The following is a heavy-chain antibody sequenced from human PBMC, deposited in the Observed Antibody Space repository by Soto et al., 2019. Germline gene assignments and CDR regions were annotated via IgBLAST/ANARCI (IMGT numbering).Heavy chain of an antibody. Sequence: VSVKVSCKASGFTFTSYAMHWVRQAPGQRLEWMGWINAGNGNTKYSQKFQGRVTITRDTSTSTVHMELSSLRSEDTAIYFCAREKAGLFGPWGQGTLVTVSS. D-gene: IGHD3-3*01. CDR2: INAGNGNT. J-gene: IGHJ5*02. V-gene: IGHV1-3*01. CDR1: GFTFTSYA. CDR3: AREKAGLFGP.